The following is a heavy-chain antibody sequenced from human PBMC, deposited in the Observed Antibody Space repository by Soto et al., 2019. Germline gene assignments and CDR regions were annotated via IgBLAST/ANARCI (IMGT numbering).Heavy chain of an antibody. CDR3: GRESRYCGGGSCYFHPGIDY. CDR1: GGTFSSYA. CDR2: IIPIFGTA. J-gene: IGHJ4*02. D-gene: IGHD2-15*01. V-gene: IGHV1-69*12. Sequence: QVQLVQSGAEVKKPGSSVKVSCKASGGTFSSYAISWVRQAPGQGLEWMGGIIPIFGTANYAQKFQGRVTITVNESTSTDYMKHGSLRSEDTAVCFCGRESRYCGGGSCYFHPGIDYWVQGTLVTVSS.